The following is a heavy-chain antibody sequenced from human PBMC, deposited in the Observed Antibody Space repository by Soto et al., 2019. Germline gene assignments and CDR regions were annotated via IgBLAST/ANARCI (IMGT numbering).Heavy chain of an antibody. Sequence: SETLSLTCTVSGGSISSSSYYWGWIRQPPGKGLEWIGSIYYSGSTYYNPSLKSRVTISVDTSKNQFSLKLSSVTAADTAVYYCARLDILTGYQYDYWGQGTLVTVSS. CDR1: GGSISSSSYY. CDR3: ARLDILTGYQYDY. V-gene: IGHV4-39*01. J-gene: IGHJ4*02. D-gene: IGHD3-9*01. CDR2: IYYSGST.